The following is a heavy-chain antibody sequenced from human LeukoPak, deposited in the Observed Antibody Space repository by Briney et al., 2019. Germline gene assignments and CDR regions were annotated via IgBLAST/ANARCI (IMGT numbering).Heavy chain of an antibody. D-gene: IGHD6-19*01. J-gene: IGHJ4*02. CDR1: GFTFSTYA. V-gene: IGHV3-23*01. CDR3: AKSRTAAVAGGFDY. Sequence: GGSLRLSCAASGFTFSTYAMSWVRQAPGKGLEWVSVITTSGGSTYYADSVKGRFTISRDNSKNTLYLEMNSLRAEDTAVYYCAKSRTAAVAGGFDYWGQGTLVTVSS. CDR2: ITTSGGST.